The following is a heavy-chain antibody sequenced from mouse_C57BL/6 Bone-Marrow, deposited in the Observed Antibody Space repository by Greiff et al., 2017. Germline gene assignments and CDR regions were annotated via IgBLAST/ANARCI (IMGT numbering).Heavy chain of an antibody. CDR2: IRNKANGYTT. CDR1: GFTFTDYY. V-gene: IGHV7-3*01. CDR3: ARYGDYFDY. Sequence: EVKLVESGGGLVQPGGSLSLSCAASGFTFTDYYMSWVRQPPGKALEWLGFIRNKANGYTTEYSASVKGRFTISRDNSQSILYRQMNALRAEDSATYYCARYGDYFDYWGQGTTLTVSS. J-gene: IGHJ2*01.